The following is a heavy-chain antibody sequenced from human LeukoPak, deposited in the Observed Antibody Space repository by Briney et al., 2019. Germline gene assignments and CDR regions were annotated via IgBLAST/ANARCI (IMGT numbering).Heavy chain of an antibody. V-gene: IGHV3-9*01. CDR3: AKDGVLWDY. D-gene: IGHD3-10*01. CDR1: GFTFNDYA. CDR2: ISWNSGSI. J-gene: IGHJ4*02. Sequence: PGGSLRLSCAASGFTFNDYAMHWVRQAPGKGLEWVSGISWNSGSIDYADSVKGRFTISRDNSKNTLYLQMNSLRAEDTAVYYCAKDGVLWDYWGQGTLVTVSS.